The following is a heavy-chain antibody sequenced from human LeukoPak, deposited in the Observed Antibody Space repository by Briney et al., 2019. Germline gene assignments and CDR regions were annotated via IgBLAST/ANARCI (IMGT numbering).Heavy chain of an antibody. CDR1: GGSFSGYY. V-gene: IGHV4-34*01. CDR3: ARLRGNYFPDY. Sequence: SETLSLTCAVFGGSFSGYYWSWIRQPPGKGLEWIGEINRSGSTNYNPSLKSRVIISVDTSKNQVSLRLSSVTAADTAVYFCARLRGNYFPDYWGQGTLVTVSS. CDR2: INRSGST. J-gene: IGHJ4*02. D-gene: IGHD4-11*01.